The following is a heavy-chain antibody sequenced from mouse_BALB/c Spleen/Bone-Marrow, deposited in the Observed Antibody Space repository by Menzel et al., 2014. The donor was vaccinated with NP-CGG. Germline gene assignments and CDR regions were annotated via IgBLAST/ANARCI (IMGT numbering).Heavy chain of an antibody. CDR3: TRGGYGNYVGYAMDY. V-gene: IGHV1S56*01. CDR1: GYTFTSYD. D-gene: IGHD2-10*02. CDR2: IYPGDGNT. Sequence: QVQLQQSGPERVKPGALVKISCKASGYTFTSYDINWVKQRPGQGLEWIGWIYPGDGNTKYNEKFKGKATLTADKSSSTAYMQLSSLTSENSAVYFCTRGGYGNYVGYAMDYWGQGTSVTVSS. J-gene: IGHJ4*01.